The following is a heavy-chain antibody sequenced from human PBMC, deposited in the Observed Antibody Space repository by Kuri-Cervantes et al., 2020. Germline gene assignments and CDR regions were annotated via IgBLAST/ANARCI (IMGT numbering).Heavy chain of an antibody. Sequence: GGSLRLSCAASGFTFSSYGMHWVRQAPGKGLEWVAVISYDGSRTYYADSVKGRFTISRDNAQNSLYLQMNSLRGEDTAVYYCARVGGYCSSTNCLGYYLDVWGKGTTVTVSS. CDR3: ARVGGYCSSTNCLGYYLDV. D-gene: IGHD2-2*01. V-gene: IGHV3-30*03. J-gene: IGHJ6*03. CDR1: GFTFSSYG. CDR2: ISYDGSRT.